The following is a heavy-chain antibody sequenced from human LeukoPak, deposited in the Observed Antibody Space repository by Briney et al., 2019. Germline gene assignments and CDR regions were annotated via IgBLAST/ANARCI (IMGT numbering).Heavy chain of an antibody. J-gene: IGHJ2*01. CDR1: DDSISRYY. D-gene: IGHD5-18*01. V-gene: IGHV4-59*01. Sequence: SETLSLSCNVSDDSISRYYWSWIRQPPGRGLEWIGQVYHSGYTDYNPSLQSRVTMSVDTSKNQFSLKLTSVTAADTAEDYGARNAQRQGGLGYTYGHWYFALWGRGTLVTVSS. CDR3: ARNAQRQGGLGYTYGHWYFAL. CDR2: VYHSGYT.